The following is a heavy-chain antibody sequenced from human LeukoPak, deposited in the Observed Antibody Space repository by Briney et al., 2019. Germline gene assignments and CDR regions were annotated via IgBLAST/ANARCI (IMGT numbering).Heavy chain of an antibody. CDR3: TRGTDGLWDF. D-gene: IGHD2-8*01. Sequence: PGGSLRLSCAASRFTFSSYTMKWVRQAPGRGLEWVSSISGSSSYIYYADSVKGRFTISRDNAKNSLYLQMNSLRAEDTAVYYCTRGTDGLWDFWGQGTLVTVSS. CDR1: RFTFSSYT. J-gene: IGHJ4*02. V-gene: IGHV3-21*06. CDR2: ISGSSSYI.